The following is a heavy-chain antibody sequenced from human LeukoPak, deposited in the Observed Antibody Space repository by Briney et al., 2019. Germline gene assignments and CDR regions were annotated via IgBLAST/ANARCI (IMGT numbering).Heavy chain of an antibody. CDR3: ARGSPRRVFDY. J-gene: IGHJ4*02. V-gene: IGHV3-74*01. CDR1: GFTFSSYW. CDR2: INSDGSST. Sequence: GGSLRLSCAASGFTFSSYWMHWVRQAPGKGLVWVSRINSDGSSTSYADSVKGRFTISRDNAKNTLYLQMNSLRAEDTAVYYCARGSPRRVFDYWGQGTLVIVSS.